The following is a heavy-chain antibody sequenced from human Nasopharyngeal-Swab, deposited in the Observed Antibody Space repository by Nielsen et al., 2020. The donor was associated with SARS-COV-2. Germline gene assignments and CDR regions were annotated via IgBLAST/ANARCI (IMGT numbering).Heavy chain of an antibody. CDR3: ARVLDGYNGFDY. CDR2: IYPGGST. J-gene: IGHJ4*02. D-gene: IGHD5-24*01. Sequence: GESLKISCAASGLSVSSNYMSWVRQAPGKGLGWVSIIYPGGSTYYADSVKGRFTISRDSSWNTLYLQMNSLTAEDTAVYYCARVLDGYNGFDYWGQGTLVTVSS. CDR1: GLSVSSNY. V-gene: IGHV3-53*01.